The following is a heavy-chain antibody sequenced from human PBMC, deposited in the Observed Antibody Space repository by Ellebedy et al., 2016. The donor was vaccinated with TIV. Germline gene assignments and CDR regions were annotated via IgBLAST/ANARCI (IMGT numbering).Heavy chain of an antibody. CDR3: ASEVVVPAATSYYYGMDV. CDR1: GFTVSSNY. V-gene: IGHV3-53*01. D-gene: IGHD2-2*01. J-gene: IGHJ6*02. CDR2: IYSGGST. Sequence: GESLKISCAASGFTVSSNYMSWVRQAPGKGLEWVSVIYSGGSTYYADSVKGRFTISRDNSKNTLYLQMNSLRAEDTAVYYCASEVVVPAATSYYYGMDVWGQGTTVTVSS.